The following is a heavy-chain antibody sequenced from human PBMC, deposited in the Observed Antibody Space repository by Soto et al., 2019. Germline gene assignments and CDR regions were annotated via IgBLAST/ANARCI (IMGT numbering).Heavy chain of an antibody. CDR3: ARGGVSTRTFDY. CDR2: IYPSDSDT. D-gene: IGHD3-3*01. CDR1: GYNFAGYW. V-gene: IGHV5-51*01. Sequence: EFLTIWDTGAGYNFAGYWIAWVRQMPGKGLELMGIIYPSDSDTRYRPSFQGQVTISADKSISSAYLQWSSLRASDTAMYYCARGGVSTRTFDYWGQGTPVTVSS. J-gene: IGHJ4*02.